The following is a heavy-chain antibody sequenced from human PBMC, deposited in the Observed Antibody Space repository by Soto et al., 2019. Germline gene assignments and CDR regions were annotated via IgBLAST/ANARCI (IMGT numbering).Heavy chain of an antibody. D-gene: IGHD3-10*01. J-gene: IGHJ5*02. CDR3: ARDVGSSGSSRWFDT. V-gene: IGHV3-33*08. Sequence: GGSLRLSCAASGFTSSSYVMSWVRQAPGKGLEWIALIWYEGTTKYSTDSMKGRFTISRDKSKSTLYLQVNSLRAEDTATYYCARDVGSSGSSRWFDTWGQGTLVTVSS. CDR2: IWYEGTTK. CDR1: GFTSSSYV.